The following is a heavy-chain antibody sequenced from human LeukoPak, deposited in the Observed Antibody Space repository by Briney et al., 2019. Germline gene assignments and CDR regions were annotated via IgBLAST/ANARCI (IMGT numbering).Heavy chain of an antibody. CDR3: ARARRSSGWYGPNYYYYYYMDV. J-gene: IGHJ6*03. CDR1: GFTFSSYW. Sequence: PGGSLRLSCAASGFTFSSYWMSWVRQAPGKGREWVANIKQDGSEKYYVDSVKGRFTISRDNAKNSLYLQMNSLRAEDTAVYYCARARRSSGWYGPNYYYYYYMDVWGKGTTVTVSS. CDR2: IKQDGSEK. V-gene: IGHV3-7*01. D-gene: IGHD6-19*01.